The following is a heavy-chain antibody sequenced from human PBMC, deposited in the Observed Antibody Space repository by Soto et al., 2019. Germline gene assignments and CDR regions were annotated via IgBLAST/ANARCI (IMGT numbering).Heavy chain of an antibody. CDR2: ISGSGGST. CDR1: GFTFSSYA. V-gene: IGHV3-23*01. Sequence: PGGSLRLSCASSGFTFSSYAMSWVRQAPGKGLEWVSAISGSGGSTYYADSVKGRFTISRDNSKNTLYLQMNSLRAEDTAVYYCAKGGSHYDILTDYWGQGTLVTVSS. J-gene: IGHJ4*02. CDR3: AKGGSHYDILTDY. D-gene: IGHD3-9*01.